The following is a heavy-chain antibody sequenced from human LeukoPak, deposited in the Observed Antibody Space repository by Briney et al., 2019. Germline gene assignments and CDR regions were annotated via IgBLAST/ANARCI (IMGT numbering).Heavy chain of an antibody. CDR1: GGSISSGSYY. CDR3: AREAGELLGAFDI. CDR2: IYTSGST. J-gene: IGHJ3*02. V-gene: IGHV4-61*02. D-gene: IGHD1-26*01. Sequence: PSGTLSLTCTVSGGSISSGSYYWRWIRQPPGKGLEWIGRIYTSGSTNYNPSLKSRVTILVDTSKNQFSLKLSSVTAADTAVYYCAREAGELLGAFDIWGQGTMVTVSS.